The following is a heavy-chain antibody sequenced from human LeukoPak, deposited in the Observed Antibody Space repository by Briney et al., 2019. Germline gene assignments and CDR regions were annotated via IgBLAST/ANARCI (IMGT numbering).Heavy chain of an antibody. V-gene: IGHV3-11*04. Sequence: GGSLRLSCAASGFTFSDYYMSWIRQAPGKGLEWVSYISSSSTTINYADSVKGRFTISRDNVMNSLYLQMNSLRAEDTAVYYCARDGHNYGRYGLDIWGQGTMVTVSS. CDR3: ARDGHNYGRYGLDI. J-gene: IGHJ3*02. CDR1: GFTFSDYY. D-gene: IGHD5-18*01. CDR2: ISSSSTTI.